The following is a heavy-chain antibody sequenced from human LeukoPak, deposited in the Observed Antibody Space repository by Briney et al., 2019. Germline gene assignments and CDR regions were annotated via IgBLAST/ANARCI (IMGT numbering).Heavy chain of an antibody. D-gene: IGHD5-18*01. V-gene: IGHV1-2*06. CDR2: ISPNTGST. CDR3: ARGGRSGYRYFDY. Sequence: ASVKVSCTASEYTLTDYYIHWIRQAPGQGLGWVGRISPNTGSTDHAQEFQDKITMTRDTSISTAYIELSRLISDDTAVYYCARGGRSGYRYFDYWGQGTLVTVSS. CDR1: EYTLTDYY. J-gene: IGHJ4*02.